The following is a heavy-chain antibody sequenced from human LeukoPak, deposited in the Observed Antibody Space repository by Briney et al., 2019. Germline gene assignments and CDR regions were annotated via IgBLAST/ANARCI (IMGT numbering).Heavy chain of an antibody. J-gene: IGHJ4*02. CDR2: IYSGGST. V-gene: IGHV3-53*01. Sequence: PGGSLRLSCAASGFTVSSSYMSWVRQAPGKGLEWVSVIYSGGSTYYADSVKGRFTIPRDNSKNTLYLQMNSLRAEDTAVYYCARATYYYDTSGYYYWGQGTLVTVSS. D-gene: IGHD3-22*01. CDR1: GFTVSSSY. CDR3: ARATYYYDTSGYYY.